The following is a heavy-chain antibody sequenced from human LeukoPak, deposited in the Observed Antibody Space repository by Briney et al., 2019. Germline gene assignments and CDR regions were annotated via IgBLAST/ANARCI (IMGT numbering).Heavy chain of an antibody. D-gene: IGHD6-13*01. CDR2: INHSGST. CDR1: GGSFSGYY. V-gene: IGHV4-34*01. J-gene: IGHJ4*02. Sequence: SETLSLTCAVYGGSFSGYYWSWIRQPPGKGLEWIGEINHSGSTNYNPSLKSRVTISVDTSKNQFSLKLSSVTAADTAVYYCAKLYSSSSMDYWGQGTLVTVSS. CDR3: AKLYSSSSMDY.